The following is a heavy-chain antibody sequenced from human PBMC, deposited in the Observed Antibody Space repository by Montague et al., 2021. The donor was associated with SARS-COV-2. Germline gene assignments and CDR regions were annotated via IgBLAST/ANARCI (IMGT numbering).Heavy chain of an antibody. CDR1: GFTFSSYA. Sequence: SLRLSCAASGFTFSSYAMHWVRQAPGKGLEWVAVISYDGSNKYYADSVKGRFTISRDNSKNTLYLQMNSLRAEDTAVYYCARDYYYGSGSYFPYDYWGQGTLVTVSS. CDR2: ISYDGSNK. J-gene: IGHJ4*02. D-gene: IGHD3-10*01. CDR3: ARDYYYGSGSYFPYDY. V-gene: IGHV3-30*04.